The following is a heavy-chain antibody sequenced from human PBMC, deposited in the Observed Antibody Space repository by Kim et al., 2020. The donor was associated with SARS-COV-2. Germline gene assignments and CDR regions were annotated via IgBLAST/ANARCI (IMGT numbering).Heavy chain of an antibody. D-gene: IGHD3-22*01. CDR1: GFTFSSYG. CDR2: IWYDGSNK. Sequence: GGSLRLSCAASGFTFSSYGMHWVRQAPGKGLEWVAVIWYDGSNKYYADSVKGRFTISRDNSKNTLYLQMNSLRAEDTAVYYCARPQCLLDDSSGYCRLDVWGQGTTVTVSS. CDR3: ARPQCLLDDSSGYCRLDV. V-gene: IGHV3-33*01. J-gene: IGHJ6*02.